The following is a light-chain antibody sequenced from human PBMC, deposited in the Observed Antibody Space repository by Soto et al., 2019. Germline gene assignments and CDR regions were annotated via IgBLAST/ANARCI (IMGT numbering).Light chain of an antibody. V-gene: IGLV1-51*02. Sequence: QSVLTQPPSVPAAPGQKVTISCSGSSSNIGNNYVSWYQQLPGTAPKLLIYENNKRPSGIPDRFSGSKSGTSATLGITGLQTGDEADYYCGTWDSSLSAGGVVFGGGTQLTVL. J-gene: IGLJ2*01. CDR2: ENN. CDR1: SSNIGNNY. CDR3: GTWDSSLSAGGVV.